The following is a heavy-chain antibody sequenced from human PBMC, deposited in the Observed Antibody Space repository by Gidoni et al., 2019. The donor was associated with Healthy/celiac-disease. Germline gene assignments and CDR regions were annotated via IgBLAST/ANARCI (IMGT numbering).Heavy chain of an antibody. D-gene: IGHD3-16*02. J-gene: IGHJ4*02. CDR1: GDSISSSSYY. V-gene: IGHV4-39*01. Sequence: QLQLQESGPGLVKPSETLSLACSVSGDSISSSSYYWGWIRQPPGKGLEWIASIYFSGSTYYNPSLRSRLTTSVDTSTNQFSLNLRSVTAADTAVYYCARHIHRDIWGTDRYVFDYWGQGTLATVSS. CDR3: ARHIHRDIWGTDRYVFDY. CDR2: IYFSGST.